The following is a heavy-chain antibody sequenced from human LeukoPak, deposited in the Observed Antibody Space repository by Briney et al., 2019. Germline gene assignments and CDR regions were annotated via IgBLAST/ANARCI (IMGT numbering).Heavy chain of an antibody. D-gene: IGHD6-13*01. CDR1: GGSISSSSYY. J-gene: IGHJ5*02. Sequence: SETLSLTCTVSGGSISSSSYYWGWIRQPPGKGLEWIGSIYYSGSTYYNPSLKSRVTISVDTSKNQFSLQLNSVTPEDTAVYYCARGEYSSSWYIHPWGQGTLVTVSS. V-gene: IGHV4-39*01. CDR2: IYYSGST. CDR3: ARGEYSSSWYIHP.